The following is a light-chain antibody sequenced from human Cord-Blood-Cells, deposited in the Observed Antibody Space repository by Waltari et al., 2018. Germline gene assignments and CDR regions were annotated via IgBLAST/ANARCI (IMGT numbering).Light chain of an antibody. CDR2: DVS. CDR3: CSYAGSYTLV. Sequence: QSALTQPRSVSGSPGQSVTISCTGTSSDVGGYNYVSWYQQHPRKAPKLMIYDVSKRPSGVPDRFSGSKSGNTASLTISGLQAEDEVDYYCCSYAGSYTLVFGGGTKLTVL. CDR1: SSDVGGYNY. J-gene: IGLJ2*01. V-gene: IGLV2-11*01.